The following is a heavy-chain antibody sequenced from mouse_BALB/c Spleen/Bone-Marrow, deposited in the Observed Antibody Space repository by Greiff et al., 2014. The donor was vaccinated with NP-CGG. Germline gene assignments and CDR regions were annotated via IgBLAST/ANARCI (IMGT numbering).Heavy chain of an antibody. D-gene: IGHD1-1*01. Sequence: VQLQQSGAELAKPGASVKMSCKASGYTFTSYWMHWVKQRPGQGLEWIGYINPSTGYTEYNQKFKDKATLTAVKSSTTAYMQLRSLTSEDSAVYYCARDYYDAIAYWGQGTLVTVSA. CDR1: GYTFTSYW. CDR2: INPSTGYT. V-gene: IGHV1-7*01. J-gene: IGHJ3*01. CDR3: ARDYYDAIAY.